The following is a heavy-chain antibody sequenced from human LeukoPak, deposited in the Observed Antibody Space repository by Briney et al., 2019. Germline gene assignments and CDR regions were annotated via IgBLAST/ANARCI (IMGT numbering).Heavy chain of an antibody. Sequence: PSETLSLNCTVSGGSMSSYYWSWIRQPAGKGLEWIGRVYTSGNTNYNPSLKSRVTMSVDTSKNQFSLKLTSVTAADTAVYYCARGLSHSKDIWGQGTMVTVSS. V-gene: IGHV4-4*07. J-gene: IGHJ3*02. CDR2: VYTSGNT. CDR1: GGSMSSYY. CDR3: ARGLSHSKDI.